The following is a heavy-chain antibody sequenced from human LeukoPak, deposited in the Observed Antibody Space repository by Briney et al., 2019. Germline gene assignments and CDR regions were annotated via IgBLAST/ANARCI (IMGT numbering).Heavy chain of an antibody. V-gene: IGHV1-2*02. CDR1: GYTFTGYY. CDR3: ARTSSSWFSYYYYYYMDV. D-gene: IGHD6-13*01. J-gene: IGHJ6*03. CDR2: INPNSGGT. Sequence: ASVKVSCKASGYTFTGYYTHWVRQAPGQGLEWMGWINPNSGGTNYAQKFQGRVTMTRDTSISTAYMELSRLRSDDTAVYYCARTSSSWFSYYYYYYMDVWGKGTTVTVSS.